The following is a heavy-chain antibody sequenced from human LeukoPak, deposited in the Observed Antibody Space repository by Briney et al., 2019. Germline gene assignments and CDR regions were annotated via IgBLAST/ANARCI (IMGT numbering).Heavy chain of an antibody. D-gene: IGHD4-11*01. CDR2: IIPIFGTA. J-gene: IGHJ5*02. CDR3: TNDYSNYGYSWFDP. V-gene: IGHV1-69*05. Sequence: GASVKVSCKASGGTFSSYAISWVRQAPGQGLEWMGGIIPIFGTANYAQKFQGRVTITTDESTSTAYMELSSLRSEDTAVYYRTNDYSNYGYSWFDPWGQGTLVTVSS. CDR1: GGTFSSYA.